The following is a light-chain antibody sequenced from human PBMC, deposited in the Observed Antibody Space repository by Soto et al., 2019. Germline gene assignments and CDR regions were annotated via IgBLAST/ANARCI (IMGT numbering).Light chain of an antibody. V-gene: IGKV1-5*01. J-gene: IGKJ1*01. CDR3: QQYSTYPWT. Sequence: DIPMTQSPSTLSASVGDRVSIPCLASQSISAWLAWYQQKPGKAPKLLIFDASSLESRGSSRCSGRGSGTQFTLTISSLQPDDGATYYCQQYSTYPWTFGQGTKVDIK. CDR2: DAS. CDR1: QSISAW.